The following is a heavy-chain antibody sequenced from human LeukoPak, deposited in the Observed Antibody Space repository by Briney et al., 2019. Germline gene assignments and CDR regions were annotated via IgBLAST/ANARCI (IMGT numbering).Heavy chain of an antibody. D-gene: IGHD5-12*01. CDR1: GGSFSGYY. V-gene: IGHV4-34*01. Sequence: PSETLSLTCAVYGGSFSGYYWSWIRQPPGKGLEWIGEINHSGSTNYSPSLKSRVTISVDTSKNQFSLKLSSVTAADTAVYYCARSYSGYVLNGMDVWGQGTTVTVSS. CDR3: ARSYSGYVLNGMDV. CDR2: INHSGST. J-gene: IGHJ6*02.